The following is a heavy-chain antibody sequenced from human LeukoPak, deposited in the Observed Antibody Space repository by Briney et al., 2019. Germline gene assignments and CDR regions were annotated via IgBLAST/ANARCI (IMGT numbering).Heavy chain of an antibody. D-gene: IGHD4-23*01. V-gene: IGHV3-23*01. J-gene: IGHJ4*02. CDR2: ISGSGGST. CDR3: AKNSASSLYYFDY. Sequence: PGGSLRLSCAASGFTFSSYAMSWVRQAPGKGLEWVSAISGSGGSTYYADSVKGRFTISRDNSKNTLYLQMNSLRAEDTAVHYCAKNSASSLYYFDYWGQGTLVTVSS. CDR1: GFTFSSYA.